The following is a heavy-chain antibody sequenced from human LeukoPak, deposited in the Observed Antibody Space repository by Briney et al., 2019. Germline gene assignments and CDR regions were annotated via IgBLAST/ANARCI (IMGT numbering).Heavy chain of an antibody. V-gene: IGHV3-23*01. Sequence: PGGSLRLSCAASGFTFSSYWMSWIRQAPGKGLEWVSAISGSGSSTYYADSVKGRFTISRDNSKNTLYLQMNSLRAEDTAVYYCLERRGYSYGYRGTSDEYWGQGTLVTVSS. D-gene: IGHD5-18*01. CDR1: GFTFSSYW. CDR3: LERRGYSYGYRGTSDEY. CDR2: ISGSGSST. J-gene: IGHJ4*02.